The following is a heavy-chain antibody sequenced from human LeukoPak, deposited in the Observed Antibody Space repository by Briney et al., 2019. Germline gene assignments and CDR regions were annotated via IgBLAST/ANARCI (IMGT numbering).Heavy chain of an antibody. V-gene: IGHV1-46*01. CDR2: INPSGGST. CDR3: ARRDTAMVSIDY. CDR1: GYTFTSYY. J-gene: IGHJ4*02. Sequence: GASAKVSCKAFGYTFTSYYMHWVRQAPGQGLEWMGIINPSGGSTSYAQKFQGRVTMSRDTSTSTVYMELSSLRSEDTAVYYCARRDTAMVSIDYWGQGTLVTVSS. D-gene: IGHD5-18*01.